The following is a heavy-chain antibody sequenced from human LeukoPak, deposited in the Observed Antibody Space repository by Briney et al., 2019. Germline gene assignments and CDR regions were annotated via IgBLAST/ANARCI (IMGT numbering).Heavy chain of an antibody. V-gene: IGHV3-21*01. D-gene: IGHD3-10*01. J-gene: IGHJ4*02. CDR1: GFTLSSYS. CDR2: ISSSSVYL. CDR3: ARGWSSDFDF. Sequence: PGGSLRLSCAASGFTLSSYSMNWVRQAPGKGLEWVSTISSSSVYLYYADSVKGRFTISRDNAKNSLSLQMNRLRAEDTAVYYCARGWSSDFDFWGQGTLVTVSS.